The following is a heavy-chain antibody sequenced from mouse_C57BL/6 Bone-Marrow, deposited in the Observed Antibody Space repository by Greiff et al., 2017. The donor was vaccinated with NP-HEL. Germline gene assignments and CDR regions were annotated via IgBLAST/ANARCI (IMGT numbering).Heavy chain of an antibody. CDR3: ARYYYGSFDV. CDR2: IYPGSGST. D-gene: IGHD1-1*01. Sequence: VQLQQPGAELVKPGASVKMSCKASGYTFTSYWITWVKQRPGQGLEWIGDIYPGSGSTNYNEKFKSKATLTVDTSYSTAYMQLSSLTSEDSAVYYCARYYYGSFDVWGTGTTVTVSS. V-gene: IGHV1-55*01. CDR1: GYTFTSYW. J-gene: IGHJ1*03.